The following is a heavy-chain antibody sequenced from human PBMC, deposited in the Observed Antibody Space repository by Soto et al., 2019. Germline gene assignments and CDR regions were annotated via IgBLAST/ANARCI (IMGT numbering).Heavy chain of an antibody. D-gene: IGHD2-2*01. CDR2: INTNSGGT. CDR1: GYTFTGYY. J-gene: IGHJ5*02. Sequence: ASVKVSCKASGYTFTGYYIHWVRQAPGQGLEWTGRINTNSGGTDYAQKFKGRVTMTRDTSITTAYMELSSLTADDTAVYYCARGSRSLVLPAAVGNWFDHWGQGTLVTVSS. V-gene: IGHV1-2*06. CDR3: ARGSRSLVLPAAVGNWFDH.